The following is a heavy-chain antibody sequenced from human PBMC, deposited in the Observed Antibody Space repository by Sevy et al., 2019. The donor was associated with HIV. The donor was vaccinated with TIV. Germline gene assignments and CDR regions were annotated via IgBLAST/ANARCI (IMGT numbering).Heavy chain of an antibody. D-gene: IGHD3-10*01. Sequence: GGSLRLSCAASGFSFSWYWMSWVRQTPENGLEWVANIKQDGSEKNYVDSVKGRFTISRDNAKNSLYLQMNSLRVEDTAVYYCANKGGSRPNDAFDTSGQRTLVTVSS. V-gene: IGHV3-7*01. J-gene: IGHJ3*02. CDR3: ANKGGSRPNDAFDT. CDR2: IKQDGSEK. CDR1: GFSFSWYW.